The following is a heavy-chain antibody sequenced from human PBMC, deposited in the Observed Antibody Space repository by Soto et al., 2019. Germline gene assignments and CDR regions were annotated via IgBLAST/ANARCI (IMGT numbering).Heavy chain of an antibody. CDR2: INPNSGGT. J-gene: IGHJ5*02. CDR3: ARENRKSGSYYNNWFDP. CDR1: GYTFTGYY. D-gene: IGHD1-26*01. V-gene: IGHV1-2*02. Sequence: ASVKVSCKASGYTFTGYYMHWVRQAPGQGLEWMGWINPNSGGTNYAQKFQGRVTMTRDTSISTAYMGLSRLRSDDTAVYYCARENRKSGSYYNNWFDPWGQGTLVTVSS.